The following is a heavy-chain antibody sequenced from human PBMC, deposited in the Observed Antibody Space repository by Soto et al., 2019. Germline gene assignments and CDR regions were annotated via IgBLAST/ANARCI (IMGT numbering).Heavy chain of an antibody. Sequence: EVQLVESGGGLVQPGGSLRLSCAASGFTVSSNYMSWVRQAPGKGLEWVSVIYSGGSTYYADSGKGRFTISRDNSKNTLYLQMNSLRAEDTAVYYCARSHYYDSSGYAVWGQGTLVTVSS. V-gene: IGHV3-66*01. CDR1: GFTVSSNY. J-gene: IGHJ4*02. D-gene: IGHD3-22*01. CDR2: IYSGGST. CDR3: ARSHYYDSSGYAV.